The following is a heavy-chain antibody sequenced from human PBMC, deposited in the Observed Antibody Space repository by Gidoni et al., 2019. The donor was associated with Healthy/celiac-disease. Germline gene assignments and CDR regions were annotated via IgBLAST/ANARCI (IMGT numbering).Heavy chain of an antibody. V-gene: IGHV4-38-2*02. D-gene: IGHD1-26*01. CDR3: ARDTRGGSYY. J-gene: IGHJ4*02. Sequence: QVQLQESGPGLVKPSETLSLTCTVSGYSISSGYYWGWIRQPPGKGLEWIGSIYHSGSTYYNPSLKSRVTISVDTSKNQFSLKLSSVTAADTAVYYCARDTRGGSYYWGQGTLVTASS. CDR2: IYHSGST. CDR1: GYSISSGYY.